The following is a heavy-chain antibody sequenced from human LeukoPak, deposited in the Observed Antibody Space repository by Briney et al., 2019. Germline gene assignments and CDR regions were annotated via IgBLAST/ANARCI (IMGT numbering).Heavy chain of an antibody. D-gene: IGHD3-10*01. J-gene: IGHJ5*02. V-gene: IGHV3-30*02. CDR2: IRYDGSNK. CDR3: AKARYYGQNRWFDP. CDR1: GFTFSSYG. Sequence: GGSLRLSCAASGFTFSSYGMHWVRQAPGKGLEWVAFIRYDGSNKYYADSVKGRFTISRGNSRNTLYLQMNSLRAEDTAVYYCAKARYYGQNRWFDPWGQGTLVTVSS.